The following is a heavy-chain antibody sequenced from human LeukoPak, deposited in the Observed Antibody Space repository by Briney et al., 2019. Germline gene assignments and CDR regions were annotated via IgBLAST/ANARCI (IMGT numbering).Heavy chain of an antibody. CDR1: GGSFSGYY. Sequence: SETLSLTCAVYGGSFSGYYWSWIRQPPGKGLEWIGYIYYSGSTNYNPSLKSRVTISVDTSKNQFSLKLSSVTAADTAVYYCAGPYYYGMDVWGQGTTVTVSS. CDR2: IYYSGST. J-gene: IGHJ6*02. CDR3: AGPYYYGMDV. V-gene: IGHV4-59*01.